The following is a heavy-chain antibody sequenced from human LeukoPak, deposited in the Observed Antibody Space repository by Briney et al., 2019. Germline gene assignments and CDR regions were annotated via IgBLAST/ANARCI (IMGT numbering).Heavy chain of an antibody. CDR3: ARNPTTVTRGADY. V-gene: IGHV3-21*01. D-gene: IGHD4-17*01. CDR2: ISSSSSYI. CDR1: GFTFSSYS. Sequence: GGSLRLSCAASGFTFSSYSMNWVRQAPGKGLEWVSSISSSSSYIYYADSVKGRFTISRDNAKNSLYLQMNSLRAEDTAVYYCARNPTTVTRGADYWGQGTLVTVSS. J-gene: IGHJ4*02.